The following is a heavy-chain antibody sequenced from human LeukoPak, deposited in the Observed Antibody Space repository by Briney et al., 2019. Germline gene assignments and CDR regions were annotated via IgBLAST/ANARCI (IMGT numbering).Heavy chain of an antibody. CDR1: GYTFTSYD. Sequence: ASVKVSCKASGYTFTSYDINWVRQATGQGLEWMGWMYPNSGNTGYAQKFQGRVTITRNTSISTAYMELSSLRSEDTAVYYCARKQLVDPKDSYYYYYMDVWGKGTTVTVSS. V-gene: IGHV1-8*03. D-gene: IGHD6-6*01. CDR2: MYPNSGNT. CDR3: ARKQLVDPKDSYYYYYMDV. J-gene: IGHJ6*03.